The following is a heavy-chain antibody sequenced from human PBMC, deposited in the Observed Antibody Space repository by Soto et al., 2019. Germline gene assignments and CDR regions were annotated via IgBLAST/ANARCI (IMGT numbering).Heavy chain of an antibody. Sequence: PSETLSLTCTVSGGSISSYYWSWIRQPPGKGLEWIGYIYYSGSTNYNPSLKSRVTISVDTSKNQFSLKLSSVTAADTAVYYCARDHCSGGSCFFNWFDPWGQGTLVTV. CDR3: ARDHCSGGSCFFNWFDP. CDR1: GGSISSYY. D-gene: IGHD2-15*01. V-gene: IGHV4-59*01. J-gene: IGHJ5*02. CDR2: IYYSGST.